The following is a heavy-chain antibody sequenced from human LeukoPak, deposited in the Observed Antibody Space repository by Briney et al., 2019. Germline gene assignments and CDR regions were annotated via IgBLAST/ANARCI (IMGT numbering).Heavy chain of an antibody. D-gene: IGHD3-10*01. V-gene: IGHV1-18*01. CDR3: ASGQDGWFGGPHFLDY. Sequence: ASVKVSCKASGYTFTSYGISWVRQAPGQGLEWMGWISAYNGNTNYAQKLQGRVTMTTDTSTSTAYVELRSLRSDDTAVYYCASGQDGWFGGPHFLDYWGQGTLVTVSS. CDR1: GYTFTSYG. CDR2: ISAYNGNT. J-gene: IGHJ4*02.